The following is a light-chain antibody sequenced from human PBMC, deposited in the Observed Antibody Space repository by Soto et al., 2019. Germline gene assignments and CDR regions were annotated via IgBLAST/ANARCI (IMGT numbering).Light chain of an antibody. J-gene: IGLJ1*01. Sequence: QSVLTQPHSVSGAPGQRVTISCTGSSSNIGAGYDVHWYQQLPGTAPKLLIYGNSNRPSGVPDRFSGSKSGTSASLAIPGLHAEDEADYYCQSYDSSLSGYVFGTGTQLTV. CDR2: GNS. CDR1: SSNIGAGYD. V-gene: IGLV1-40*01. CDR3: QSYDSSLSGYV.